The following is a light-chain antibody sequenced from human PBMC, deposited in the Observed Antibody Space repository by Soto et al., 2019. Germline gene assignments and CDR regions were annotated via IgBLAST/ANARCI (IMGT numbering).Light chain of an antibody. V-gene: IGKV3-15*01. CDR2: DAS. J-gene: IGKJ1*01. Sequence: EIVMKQSPATLSVSPGERATLSCRASQRISTNLAWYQQKPGQGPRLLIYDASTRVTGIPARFSGSGSGTDFTLTISSLQSEDFAVYYCHQYNNWLKWTFGQGTKVEIK. CDR3: HQYNNWLKWT. CDR1: QRISTN.